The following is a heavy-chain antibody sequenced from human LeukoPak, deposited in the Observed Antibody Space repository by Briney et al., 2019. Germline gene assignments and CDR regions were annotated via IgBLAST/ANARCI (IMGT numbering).Heavy chain of an antibody. V-gene: IGHV3-53*01. CDR2: IYSGGST. CDR1: GFTVSSNY. D-gene: IGHD6-19*01. J-gene: IGHJ4*02. CDR3: ATPNSSGWYGGENYFDY. Sequence: GGSLRLSCAASGFTVSSNYMSWVRQAPGKGLEWVSVIYSGGSTFYADSVKGRFSISRDNSKNTLYLQMNSLRAEDTAVYYCATPNSSGWYGGENYFDYWGQGTLVTVSS.